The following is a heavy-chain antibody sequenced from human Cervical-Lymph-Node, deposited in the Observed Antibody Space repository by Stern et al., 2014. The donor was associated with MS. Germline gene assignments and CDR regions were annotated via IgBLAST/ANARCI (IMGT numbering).Heavy chain of an antibody. D-gene: IGHD3-22*01. J-gene: IGHJ4*02. V-gene: IGHV1-2*06. CDR2: LNPNSDDP. CDR1: GYTFTAFF. Sequence: VQLEESGTKMQKPGASVRVSCKASGYTFTAFFIHWVRQVPGQGLEWMGRLNPNSDDPTYAQNFQARVTLTRDTSIGTAYLELSRLTSADTAVYYCAREATRIVVGIDYWGQGTQVTVSS. CDR3: AREATRIVVGIDY.